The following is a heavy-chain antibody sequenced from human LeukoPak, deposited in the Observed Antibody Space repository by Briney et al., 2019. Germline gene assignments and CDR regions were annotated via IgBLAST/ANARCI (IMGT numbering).Heavy chain of an antibody. D-gene: IGHD3-22*01. CDR3: AGIFYYDSSGLRS. V-gene: IGHV4-4*02. Sequence: SETLSLTCAVSGGSISSSNWWSWVRQPPGKGLEWIGEIYHSGSTNYNPSLKSRVSISVDKSKNQFSLELSSVTAADTAVYFCAGIFYYDSSGLRSWGQGTLVTVSS. CDR1: GGSISSSNW. J-gene: IGHJ5*02. CDR2: IYHSGST.